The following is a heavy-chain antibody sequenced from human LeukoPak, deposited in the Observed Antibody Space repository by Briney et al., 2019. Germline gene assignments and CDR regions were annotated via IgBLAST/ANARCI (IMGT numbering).Heavy chain of an antibody. CDR1: GGTFSSYA. J-gene: IGHJ4*02. CDR3: ASLTYYYDSSGYPGGYYFDY. Sequence: SVKVSCKASGGTFSSYAISWVRQAPGQGLEWMGGIIPIFGTANYAQKFQGRVTITTDESTSTAYMELSSLRSEDTAVYYCASLTYYYDSSGYPGGYYFDYWGQGTLVTVSS. V-gene: IGHV1-69*05. CDR2: IIPIFGTA. D-gene: IGHD3-22*01.